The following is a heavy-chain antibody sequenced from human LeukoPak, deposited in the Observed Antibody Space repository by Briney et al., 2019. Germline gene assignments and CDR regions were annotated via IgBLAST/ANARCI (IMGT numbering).Heavy chain of an antibody. CDR1: GGSFSGYY. D-gene: IGHD2-2*03. Sequence: SETLSLTCAVYGGSFSGYYWSWIRQPPGKGLEWIGEINHSGSTNYNPSLKSRVTISVDTSKNQFSLKLSSVTAADTAVYYCARVHVDIVVVPAAICFDYWGQGTLVSVSS. CDR3: ARVHVDIVVVPAAICFDY. CDR2: INHSGST. J-gene: IGHJ4*02. V-gene: IGHV4-34*01.